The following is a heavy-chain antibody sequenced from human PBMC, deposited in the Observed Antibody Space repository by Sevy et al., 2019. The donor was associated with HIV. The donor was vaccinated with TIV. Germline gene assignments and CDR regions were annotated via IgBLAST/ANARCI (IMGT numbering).Heavy chain of an antibody. J-gene: IGHJ6*02. Sequence: GGSLRLSCAASGFSFGDHAMHWVRQAPGKGLEWVSGINWNSGIIAYADSVKGRFTISRDNAKNSLHLQMNSLRDEDTALYYCERDISSGHTIDSYYFYYGMDVWGQGTTVTVSS. D-gene: IGHD6-19*01. CDR1: GFSFGDHA. V-gene: IGHV3-9*01. CDR3: ERDISSGHTIDSYYFYYGMDV. CDR2: INWNSGII.